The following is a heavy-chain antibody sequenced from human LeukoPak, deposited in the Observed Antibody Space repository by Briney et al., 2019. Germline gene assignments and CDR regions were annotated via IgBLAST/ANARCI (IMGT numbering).Heavy chain of an antibody. Sequence: PGGSLRLSCVASGFSFGNYAMSWVRQAPGKGLQWVSQISGTGGATWYAGFARDRFTISRDNSKKTLYLQMSGLRVEDTATYYCVKDPRDTYGTNWFVSWGQGTLLIVSS. D-gene: IGHD2-21*01. CDR3: VKDPRDTYGTNWFVS. CDR1: GFSFGNYA. V-gene: IGHV3-23*01. CDR2: ISGTGGAT. J-gene: IGHJ5*01.